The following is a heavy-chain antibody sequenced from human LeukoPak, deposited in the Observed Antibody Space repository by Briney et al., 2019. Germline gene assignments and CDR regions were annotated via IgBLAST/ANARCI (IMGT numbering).Heavy chain of an antibody. V-gene: IGHV3-7*03. Sequence: GGSLRLSCAASGFTFSNYWMNWVRQTPGKGLEWVANIKHDGSEKYYVDSMKGRFTISRDNSKNTLYLQMNSLRAEDTAVYYCAKDNGYSGYGTVDYWGQGTLVTVSS. CDR1: GFTFSNYW. CDR3: AKDNGYSGYGTVDY. J-gene: IGHJ4*02. D-gene: IGHD5-12*01. CDR2: IKHDGSEK.